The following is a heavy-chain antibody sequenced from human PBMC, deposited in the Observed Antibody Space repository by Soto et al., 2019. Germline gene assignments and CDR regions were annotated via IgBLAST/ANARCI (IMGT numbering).Heavy chain of an antibody. CDR3: AGQQSGGLWYFDL. CDR1: GFTFSSYA. D-gene: IGHD3-10*01. Sequence: EVQLLESGGGLVQPGGSLRLSCAASGFTFSSYAMSWVRQAPGKGLEWVSAISGSGGSTYYADSVKGRFTISRDNSKNTLYLQMNSLRAEDTAVYYCAGQQSGGLWYFDLWGRGTLVTVSS. J-gene: IGHJ2*01. CDR2: ISGSGGST. V-gene: IGHV3-23*01.